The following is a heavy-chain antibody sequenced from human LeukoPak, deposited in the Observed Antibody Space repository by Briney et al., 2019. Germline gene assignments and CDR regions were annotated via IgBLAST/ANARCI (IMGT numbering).Heavy chain of an antibody. J-gene: IGHJ4*02. CDR3: AKDKGESSFDY. Sequence: GGALRLSCTASGVSFSRSGMHWVRQAPGKGLERGAFIRYEEIDKYYVASMQGRFSISRDNSKNTVYLQMNSLRVEDTAVYYCAKDKGESSFDYWGQGTLVTVSS. CDR2: IRYEEIDK. D-gene: IGHD3-16*01. V-gene: IGHV3-30*02. CDR1: GVSFSRSG.